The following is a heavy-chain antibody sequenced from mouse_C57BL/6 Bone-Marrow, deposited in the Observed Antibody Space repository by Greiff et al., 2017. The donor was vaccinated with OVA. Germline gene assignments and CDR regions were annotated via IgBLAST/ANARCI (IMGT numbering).Heavy chain of an antibody. CDR2: INPGSGGT. V-gene: IGHV1-54*01. CDR1: GYAFTNYL. Sequence: VQRVESGAELVRPGTSVKVSCKASGYAFTNYLIEWVKQRPGQGLEWIGVINPGSGGTNYNEKFKGKATLTADKSSSTAYMQLSSLTSEDSAVYFCARYGNYEGFAYWGQGTLVTVSA. CDR3: ARYGNYEGFAY. D-gene: IGHD2-1*01. J-gene: IGHJ3*01.